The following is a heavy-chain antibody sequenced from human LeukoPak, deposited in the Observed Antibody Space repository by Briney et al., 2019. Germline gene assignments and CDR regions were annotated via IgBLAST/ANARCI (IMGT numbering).Heavy chain of an antibody. CDR3: AKAYRYSGSYLDV. CDR1: GFTFSSYF. Sequence: GGSLRLSCAASGFTFSSYFMHWVRQAPGKGLDWVSRISSDGTYTEYADSVKGRFTISRDNSKNTLYLQMNSLRAEDTAVYYCAKAYRYSGSYLDVWGKGTTVTVSS. CDR2: ISSDGTYT. D-gene: IGHD1-26*01. V-gene: IGHV3-74*03. J-gene: IGHJ6*03.